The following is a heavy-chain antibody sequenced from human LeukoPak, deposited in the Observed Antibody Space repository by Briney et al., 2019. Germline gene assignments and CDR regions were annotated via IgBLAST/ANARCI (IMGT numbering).Heavy chain of an antibody. CDR1: GGSFSGYY. CDR2: IYTSGST. Sequence: SETLSLTCAVYGGSFSGYYWSWIRQPAGKGLEWIGRIYTSGSTNYNPSLKSRVTMSVDTSKNQFSLKLSSVTAADTAVYYCARDDSNYSYYYYGMDVWGQGTTVTVSS. J-gene: IGHJ6*02. V-gene: IGHV4-4*07. D-gene: IGHD4-4*01. CDR3: ARDDSNYSYYYYGMDV.